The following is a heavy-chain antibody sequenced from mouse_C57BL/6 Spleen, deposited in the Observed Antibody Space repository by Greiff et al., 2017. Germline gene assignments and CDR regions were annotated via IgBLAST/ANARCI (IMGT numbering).Heavy chain of an antibody. CDR3: ARVTPYYFDY. V-gene: IGHV1-26*01. Sequence: EVQLQQSGPELVKPGASVKISCKASGYTFTDYYMNWVKQSHGKSLEWIGDINPNNGGTSYNQKFKGKATLTVDKSSSTAYMELRSLTSEDSAVYDCARVTPYYFDYWGQGTTLTVSS. CDR1: GYTFTDYY. J-gene: IGHJ2*01. CDR2: INPNNGGT.